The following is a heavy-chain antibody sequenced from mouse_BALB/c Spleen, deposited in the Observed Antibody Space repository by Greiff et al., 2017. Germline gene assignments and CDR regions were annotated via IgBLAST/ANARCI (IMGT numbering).Heavy chain of an antibody. D-gene: IGHD1-1*01. Sequence: QVQLQQSGAELVRPGTSVKVSCKASGYAFTNYLIEWVKQRPGQGLEWIGVINPGSGGTNYNEKFKGKATLTADKSSSTAYMQLSSLTSDDSAVYFCARSGTTKGGLAYWGQGTLVTVSA. CDR1: GYAFTNYL. J-gene: IGHJ3*01. V-gene: IGHV1-54*01. CDR2: INPGSGGT. CDR3: ARSGTTKGGLAY.